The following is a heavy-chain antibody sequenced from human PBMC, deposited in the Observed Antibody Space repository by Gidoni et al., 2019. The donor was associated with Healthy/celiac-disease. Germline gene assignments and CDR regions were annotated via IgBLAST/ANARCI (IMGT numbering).Heavy chain of an antibody. V-gene: IGHV4-34*01. CDR1: GGSFSGYY. D-gene: IGHD4-4*01. CDR2: INHSGST. J-gene: IGHJ6*02. CDR3: ARFRGSPPRDGYSRYYYYYGMDV. Sequence: QVQLQQWGAGLLKPSETLSLTCAVYGGSFSGYYWSWIRQPPGKGLEWIGEINHSGSTNYNPSLKSRVTISVDTSKNQFSLKLSSVTAADTAVYYCARFRGSPPRDGYSRYYYYYGMDVWGQGTTVTVSS.